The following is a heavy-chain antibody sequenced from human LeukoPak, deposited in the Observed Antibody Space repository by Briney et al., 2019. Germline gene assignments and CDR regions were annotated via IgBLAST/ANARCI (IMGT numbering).Heavy chain of an antibody. CDR2: MNPNSGNT. V-gene: IGHV1-8*01. D-gene: IGHD6-13*01. Sequence: GASVKVSCKASGYTFASYDINWVRQATGQGLEWMGWMNPNSGNTGYAQKFQGRVTMTRNTSISTAYMELSSLRSEDTAVYYCARSQRAEAGYYFDYWGQGTLVTVSS. CDR1: GYTFASYD. J-gene: IGHJ4*02. CDR3: ARSQRAEAGYYFDY.